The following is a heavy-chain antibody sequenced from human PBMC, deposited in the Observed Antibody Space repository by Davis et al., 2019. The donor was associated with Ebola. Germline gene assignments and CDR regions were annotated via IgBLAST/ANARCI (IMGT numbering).Heavy chain of an antibody. CDR1: GDSVSSNSGA. Sequence: HSQTLSLTCDISGDSVSSNSGAWNWIRQSPSRGLEWLGRTYYTSKWINDYGESVTGRITINPDTSMNQFSLHLNSVTPEDTAVYYCARGWTRTGFDVWGQGIQVTVSS. J-gene: IGHJ4*02. CDR3: ARGWTRTGFDV. V-gene: IGHV6-1*01. CDR2: TYYTSKWIN. D-gene: IGHD6-19*01.